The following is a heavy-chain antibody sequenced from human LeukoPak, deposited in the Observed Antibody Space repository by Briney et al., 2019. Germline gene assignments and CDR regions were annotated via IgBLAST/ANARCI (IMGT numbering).Heavy chain of an antibody. CDR2: ISSSSSTI. J-gene: IGHJ5*02. CDR3: ANTAPPFGP. Sequence: GGSLRLSCAASGFTFSSYSINWVRQAPGKGLEWVSYISSSSSTIYYADSVKGRFTISRDNAKSSLYLQMNSLGAEDTAVYYCANTAPPFGPWGQGTLVTVSS. V-gene: IGHV3-48*01. CDR1: GFTFSSYS. D-gene: IGHD5-18*01.